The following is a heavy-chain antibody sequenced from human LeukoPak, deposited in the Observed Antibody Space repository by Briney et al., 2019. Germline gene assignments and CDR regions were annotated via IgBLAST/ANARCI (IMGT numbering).Heavy chain of an antibody. Sequence: GASVTVSCKASGYTFTSYDINWARQATGQGLEWMGWMNPNSGNTGYAQKFQGRVTMTRNNSISTDYMELSSLRSEDTAVYYYARMNYYDSSGYIWFDPWGQGTLVTVSS. D-gene: IGHD3-22*01. CDR1: GYTFTSYD. CDR2: MNPNSGNT. CDR3: ARMNYYDSSGYIWFDP. V-gene: IGHV1-8*01. J-gene: IGHJ5*02.